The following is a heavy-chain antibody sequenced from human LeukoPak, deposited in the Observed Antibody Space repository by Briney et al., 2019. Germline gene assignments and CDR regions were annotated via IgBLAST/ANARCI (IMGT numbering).Heavy chain of an antibody. J-gene: IGHJ4*02. V-gene: IGHV3-30*04. CDR1: GFTFSSYA. CDR3: ARPLAGRYYFDY. D-gene: IGHD6-19*01. Sequence: PGRSLRLSCAASGFTFSSYAMHWVRQAPGKGLEWVAVISYDGSNKYYADSVKGRFTISRDNSKNTPYLQMNSLRAEDTAVYYCARPLAGRYYFDYWGQGTLVTVSS. CDR2: ISYDGSNK.